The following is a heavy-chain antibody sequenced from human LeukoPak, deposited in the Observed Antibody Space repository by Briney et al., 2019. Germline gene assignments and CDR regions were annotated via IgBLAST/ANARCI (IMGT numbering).Heavy chain of an antibody. CDR3: ARGGSIAARPIDY. CDR2: ISSNGGST. CDR1: VFTFSSYA. V-gene: IGHV3-64*01. J-gene: IGHJ4*02. Sequence: GGSLRLSCAASVFTFSSYAMHWARQAPGKGLEYVSAISSNGGSTYYANSVKGRFTISRDNSKNTLFLQMGSLRAEDMAVYYCARGGSIAARPIDYWGQGTLVTVSS. D-gene: IGHD6-6*01.